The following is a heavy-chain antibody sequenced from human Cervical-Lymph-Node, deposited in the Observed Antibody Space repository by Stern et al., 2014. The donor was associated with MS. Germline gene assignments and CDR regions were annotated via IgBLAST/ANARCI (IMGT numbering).Heavy chain of an antibody. Sequence: EVQLLQYGAEVKKPGESLKISCKLSGYSFTIYYIAWVRQMPGKGLEWMGVIYPYDSDTTYSPSFQGQVTISADKSITTAYLQWSSLRASDTAMYYCARHVQGFDYWGQGTLVTVSS. CDR2: IYPYDSDT. CDR1: GYSFTIYY. J-gene: IGHJ4*02. CDR3: ARHVQGFDY. V-gene: IGHV5-51*01.